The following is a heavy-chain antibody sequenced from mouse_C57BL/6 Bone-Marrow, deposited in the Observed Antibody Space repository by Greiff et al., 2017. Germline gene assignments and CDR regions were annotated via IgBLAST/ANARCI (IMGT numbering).Heavy chain of an antibody. Sequence: QVQLQQSGPELVRPGASVKLSCKASGYTFTDYYIHWVKQRPGQGLEWIASIYPGSGNTYYNEKFKGKATLTAEKSSSTAYMQLSSLTSEDAAVYFCASPYYGIDYWGQGTTLTVSS. CDR3: ASPYYGIDY. D-gene: IGHD2-10*01. J-gene: IGHJ2*01. CDR1: GYTFTDYY. CDR2: IYPGSGNT. V-gene: IGHV1-76*01.